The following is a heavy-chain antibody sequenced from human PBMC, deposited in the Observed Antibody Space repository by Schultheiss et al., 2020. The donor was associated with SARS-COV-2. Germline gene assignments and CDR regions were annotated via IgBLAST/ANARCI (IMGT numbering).Heavy chain of an antibody. D-gene: IGHD2-15*01. CDR1: GYTFTAYF. Sequence: ASVKVSCKASGYTFTAYFIHWLRQAPGQGLEWMGRINPNYFATNYAQKFQGRVTMTRDTSTSTVYMELTSLTSDDTAVYYCARMEGSSLFRDDGMDVWGQGTTVTVSS. V-gene: IGHV1-2*06. CDR3: ARMEGSSLFRDDGMDV. J-gene: IGHJ6*02. CDR2: INPNYFAT.